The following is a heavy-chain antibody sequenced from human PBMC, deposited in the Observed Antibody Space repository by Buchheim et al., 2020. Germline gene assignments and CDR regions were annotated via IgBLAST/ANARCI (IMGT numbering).Heavy chain of an antibody. V-gene: IGHV1-46*01. J-gene: IGHJ5*01. CDR2: INPSGGST. CDR3: ARVEPAALPYNWFDS. Sequence: QVQLVQSGAEVKKPGASVKVSCKASGYTFTSYYMHWVRQAPGQGLEWMGIINPSGGSTSYAQKFQGSVTMTRDTSTSTVYMELSSLRSEDTAMYYCARVEPAALPYNWFDSWGQGTL. CDR1: GYTFTSYY. D-gene: IGHD2-2*01.